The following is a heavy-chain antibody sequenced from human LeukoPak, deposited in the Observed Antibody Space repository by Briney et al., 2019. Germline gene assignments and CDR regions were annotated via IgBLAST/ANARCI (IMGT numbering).Heavy chain of an antibody. CDR1: GFTFSKYW. CDR3: ATEQWLAPPPDS. J-gene: IGHJ4*02. V-gene: IGHV3-74*01. D-gene: IGHD6-19*01. CDR2: INTDGTVT. Sequence: GGSLRLSCAASGFTFSKYWLLWVRQAPGKGLESVSRINTDGTVTTYADSVKGRFTVSRDNADNTMFLQMNSVRDEDTAVYYCATEQWLAPPPDSWGQGTPVTVSS.